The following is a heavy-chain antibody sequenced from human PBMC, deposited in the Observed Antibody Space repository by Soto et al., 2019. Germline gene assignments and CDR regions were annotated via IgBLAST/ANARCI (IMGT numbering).Heavy chain of an antibody. D-gene: IGHD6-19*01. Sequence: GGSLRLSCAASGFSFRSYAMHWVRQAPGKGLEWVAVISYDGGNNYYADSVKGRFTISRDNSKNTLYLQMNSLRAEDTAVYYCASGRDGGWSYYYYYGMDVWGPGATVTVSS. CDR3: ASGRDGGWSYYYYYGMDV. J-gene: IGHJ6*02. CDR2: ISYDGGNN. CDR1: GFSFRSYA. V-gene: IGHV3-30-3*01.